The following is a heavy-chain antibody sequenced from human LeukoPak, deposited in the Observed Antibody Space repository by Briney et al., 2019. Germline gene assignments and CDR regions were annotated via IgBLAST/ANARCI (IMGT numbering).Heavy chain of an antibody. J-gene: IGHJ4*02. D-gene: IGHD4-17*01. CDR2: IKRKTDGGET. Sequence: GGSLRLSCAASGFTFSNAWMNWVRQAPGKGPEWVGRIKRKTDGGETEYAAPVKGRFTISRDDSKNTVYLQINTLTTEDSAVYYGTTATVPPLWGQGTLVTVSS. CDR3: TTATVPPL. V-gene: IGHV3-15*01. CDR1: GFTFSNAW.